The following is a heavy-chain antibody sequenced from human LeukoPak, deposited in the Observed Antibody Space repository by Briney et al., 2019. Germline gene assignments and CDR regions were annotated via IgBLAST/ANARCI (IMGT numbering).Heavy chain of an antibody. CDR2: ISYDGSNK. CDR3: ARATGEVPGD. V-gene: IGHV3-30*01. J-gene: IGHJ4*02. D-gene: IGHD1-26*01. Sequence: PGGSLRLSCAASGFTFSSYAMHWVRQAPGKGLEWVAVISYDGSNKYYADSVKGRFTISRDNSKNTLYLQMNSLRGEDTAVYYCARATGEVPGDWGQGILVTAS. CDR1: GFTFSSYA.